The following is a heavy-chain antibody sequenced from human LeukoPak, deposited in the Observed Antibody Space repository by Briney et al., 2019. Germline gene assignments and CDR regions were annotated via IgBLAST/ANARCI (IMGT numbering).Heavy chain of an antibody. CDR1: GGSISSGGYS. Sequence: SETLSLTCAVSGGSISSGGYSWSWIRQPPGKGLEWIGYIYHTGNTYYNPSLKSRVTISVDRSKNQFSLKLSSVTAADTAVYYCAGQRPSAPFDPWGQGTLVTVSS. CDR3: AGQRPSAPFDP. D-gene: IGHD2-2*01. V-gene: IGHV4-30-2*01. J-gene: IGHJ5*02. CDR2: IYHTGNT.